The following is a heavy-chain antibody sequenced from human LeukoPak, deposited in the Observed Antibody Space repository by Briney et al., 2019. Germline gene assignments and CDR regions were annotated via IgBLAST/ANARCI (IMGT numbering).Heavy chain of an antibody. V-gene: IGHV3-48*02. CDR2: ISSRSSTI. Sequence: GGALRLSCAASGFTFSSYSMNSVRQAPGKGLEWVSYISSRSSTIYYADSVKGRFTISRDNAKNSLYLQMNSLRDEDTAVYYCARDRRWDYYDSSGSFDYWGQGTLVTVSS. CDR3: ARDRRWDYYDSSGSFDY. D-gene: IGHD3-22*01. J-gene: IGHJ4*02. CDR1: GFTFSSYS.